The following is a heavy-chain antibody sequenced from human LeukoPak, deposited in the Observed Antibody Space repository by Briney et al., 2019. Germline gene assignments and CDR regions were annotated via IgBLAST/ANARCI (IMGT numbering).Heavy chain of an antibody. V-gene: IGHV4-39*07. CDR2: IYYSGST. CDR3: ARASHDYGDYSHFDY. D-gene: IGHD4-17*01. CDR1: GGSISSSSYY. J-gene: IGHJ4*02. Sequence: PSETLSLTCTVSGGSISSSSYYWGWIRQPPGKGLEWIGSIYYSGSTYYNPSLKSRVTISVDTSKNQFSLRLSSVTAADTAVYYCARASHDYGDYSHFDYWGQGTLVTVSS.